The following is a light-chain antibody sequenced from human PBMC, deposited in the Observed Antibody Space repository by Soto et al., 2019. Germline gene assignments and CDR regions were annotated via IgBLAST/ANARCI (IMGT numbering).Light chain of an antibody. Sequence: EIVMTQSPATLSVSPGERATLSCRASQSVGSYLAWYQQKPGQAPRLLIYGASTRATGIPARFSGSGSGTEFTLTISSLPSEDFAVYYCQQYNNWPRTFGQGTKVEIK. V-gene: IGKV3-15*01. CDR3: QQYNNWPRT. CDR2: GAS. J-gene: IGKJ1*01. CDR1: QSVGSY.